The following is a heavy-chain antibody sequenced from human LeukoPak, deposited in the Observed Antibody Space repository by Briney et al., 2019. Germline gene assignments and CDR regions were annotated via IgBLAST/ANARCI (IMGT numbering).Heavy chain of an antibody. CDR3: VRGTPTPGMDY. V-gene: IGHV7-4-1*02. J-gene: IGHJ4*02. D-gene: IGHD3-10*01. Sequence: ASVKVSCKASGYPFSAHFLNWVRQAPGQGLEWMGNIDTTTGNPRYAQDFTGRFVFSLDTSVSTAYLQVTSLKADDTAAYYCVRGTPTPGMDYWGQGTQVTVSS. CDR1: GYPFSAHF. CDR2: IDTTTGNP.